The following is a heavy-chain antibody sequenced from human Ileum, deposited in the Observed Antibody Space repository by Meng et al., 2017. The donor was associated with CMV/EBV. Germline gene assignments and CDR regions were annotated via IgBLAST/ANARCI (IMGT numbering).Heavy chain of an antibody. Sequence: QVAPVEGGGEVEVPGASVKVSCKPSGYTFTDYYMHWVRQAPGQGLEWMGWINPNSGGTSYAQKFQGRVTMTGDTSISTGYMELSRLTSDDTAVYYCARVVGGSSGYVYWGQGTLVTVSS. CDR3: ARVVGGSSGYVY. CDR1: GYTFTDYY. CDR2: INPNSGGT. V-gene: IGHV1-2*02. D-gene: IGHD5-12*01. J-gene: IGHJ4*02.